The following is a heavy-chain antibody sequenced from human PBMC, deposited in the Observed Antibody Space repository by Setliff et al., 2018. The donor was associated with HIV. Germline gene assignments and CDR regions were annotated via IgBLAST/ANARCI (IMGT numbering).Heavy chain of an antibody. D-gene: IGHD3-22*01. V-gene: IGHV3-48*01. CDR2: ISSSSNTK. CDR1: GFTFSSYS. Sequence: PGGSLRLSCAASGFTFSSYSMNWVRQAPGKGLQWVSYISSSSNTKYYADSVKGRFTISRDNAKNSLYLQMNSLRAEDTAVYYCVRGSGYYYFDNWGQGALVTVSS. CDR3: VRGSGYYYFDN. J-gene: IGHJ4*02.